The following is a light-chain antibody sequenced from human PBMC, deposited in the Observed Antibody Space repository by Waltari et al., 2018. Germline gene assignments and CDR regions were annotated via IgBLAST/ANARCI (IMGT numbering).Light chain of an antibody. V-gene: IGKV3-20*01. CDR1: QSVSSTY. J-gene: IGKJ4*01. CDR3: QQYVSSPLT. Sequence: EIVLTQSPGTLSLSPGERATISCRTSQSVSSTYIAWYQQKPGQTPRLLIYGASNRATGIPDRFSGSGSGTDFTLTISRLEPEDSAVYYCQQYVSSPLTFGGGTKVEIK. CDR2: GAS.